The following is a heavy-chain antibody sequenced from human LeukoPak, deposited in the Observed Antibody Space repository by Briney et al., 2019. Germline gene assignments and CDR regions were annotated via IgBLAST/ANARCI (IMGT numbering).Heavy chain of an antibody. CDR3: AKRGVVFRVILVGFYKGAYYFDS. CDR1: GLTLSNYG. CDR2: MSGSGGGT. Sequence: GGSLRLSCAVSGLTLSNYGMSWVRQAPGKGLEWVAGMSGSGGGTNYADSVKGRFTVPRDHSKNTLYLQMKSLSAEETAVYVCAKRGVVFRVILVGFYKGAYYFDSWGQGALVTVSS. D-gene: IGHD3-22*01. V-gene: IGHV3-23*01. J-gene: IGHJ4*02.